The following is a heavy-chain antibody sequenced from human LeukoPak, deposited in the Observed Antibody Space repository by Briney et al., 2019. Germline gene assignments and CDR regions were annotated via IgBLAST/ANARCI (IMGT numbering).Heavy chain of an antibody. CDR2: INPNSGGT. Sequence: ASVKVSCKASGYTFTGYYMHWVRQAPGQGLEWMGWINPNSGGTNYAQKFQGRVTMTRDTSISTAYMELSRLRSDDTAVCYCAVVPPIVVVPAAPGSDDYWGQGTLVTVSS. V-gene: IGHV1-2*02. J-gene: IGHJ4*02. D-gene: IGHD2-2*01. CDR1: GYTFTGYY. CDR3: AVVPPIVVVPAAPGSDDY.